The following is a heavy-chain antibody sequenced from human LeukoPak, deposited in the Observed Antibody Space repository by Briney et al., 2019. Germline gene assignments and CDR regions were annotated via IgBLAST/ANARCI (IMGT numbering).Heavy chain of an antibody. J-gene: IGHJ5*02. V-gene: IGHV4-4*09. CDR1: GGSISNFY. D-gene: IGHD1-14*01. CDR3: ARHRYTHSCFAP. Sequence: SETLSLTCKVSGGSISNFYWSWIRQPPGKGLEWIGFIHSSGSTNYNPSLKSRVTISIDTSKSQFSLNLSSVTAADTAVYYCARHRYTHSCFAPWGQGTLVTVSS. CDR2: IHSSGST.